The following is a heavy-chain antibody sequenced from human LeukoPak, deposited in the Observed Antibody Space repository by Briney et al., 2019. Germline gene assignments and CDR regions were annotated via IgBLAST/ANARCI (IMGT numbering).Heavy chain of an antibody. CDR1: GFTFSSYW. CDR3: AREGYQSSYYYYYMDV. CDR2: IKQDGSEK. D-gene: IGHD2-2*01. Sequence: PGGSLRLSCGVSGFTFSSYWMSWVRQAPGKGLEWVANIKQDGSEKYYVDSVKGRFTISRDNAKNSLYLQMNSLRAEDTAVYYCAREGYQSSYYYYYMDVWGKGTTVTVSS. J-gene: IGHJ6*03. V-gene: IGHV3-7*01.